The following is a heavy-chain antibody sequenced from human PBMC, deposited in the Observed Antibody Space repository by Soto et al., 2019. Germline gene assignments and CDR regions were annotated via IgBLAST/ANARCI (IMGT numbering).Heavy chain of an antibody. J-gene: IGHJ4*02. CDR2: VYVGGDT. D-gene: IGHD6-19*01. CDR3: VRENSGWSRAPGY. Sequence: EMPLVESGGGLAQPGGSLRLSCAASGFTVSSDHMSWVRQVPGKGLEWVSVVYVGGDTFYADSVKGRFTISRANSKNTLYLQMDGLRAEDTAIYYCVRENSGWSRAPGYWGQGTLVTVSS. V-gene: IGHV3-66*01. CDR1: GFTVSSDH.